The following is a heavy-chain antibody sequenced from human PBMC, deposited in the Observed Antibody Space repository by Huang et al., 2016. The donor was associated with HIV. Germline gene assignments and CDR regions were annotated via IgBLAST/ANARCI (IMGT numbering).Heavy chain of an antibody. CDR3: AGHCPLQYRDLWTGFSYYFDF. CDR2: VYDSGAT. Sequence: QLHLQESGPGLVKPSETLSLICTVSGGSISNNDYYWGWIRQSPGKGLDWLGSVYDSGATSYNTSLKSRVTISMDMSKNEFTLRLRSLSAADSAIYYCAGHCPLQYRDLWTGFSYYFDFWGQGSPVTVSS. J-gene: IGHJ4*02. V-gene: IGHV4-39*01. CDR1: GGSISNNDYY. D-gene: IGHD3-3*01.